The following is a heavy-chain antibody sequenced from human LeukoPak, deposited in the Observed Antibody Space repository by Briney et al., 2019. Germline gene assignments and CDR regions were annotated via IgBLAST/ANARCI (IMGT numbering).Heavy chain of an antibody. CDR1: GGSISSGSYY. Sequence: SQTLSLICTVSGGSISSGSYYWSWIRQPAGKGLEWIGRIYTSGSTNYNPSLKSRVTISVDTSKNQFSLKLSSVTAADTAVYYCASSSSGYSYWGQGTLVTVSS. CDR2: IYTSGST. J-gene: IGHJ4*02. CDR3: ASSSSGYSY. D-gene: IGHD3-22*01. V-gene: IGHV4-61*02.